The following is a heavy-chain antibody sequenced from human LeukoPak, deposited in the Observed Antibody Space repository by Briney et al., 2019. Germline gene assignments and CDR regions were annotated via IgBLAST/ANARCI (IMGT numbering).Heavy chain of an antibody. CDR2: MYYSGST. CDR3: ARPYYYDSRIDP. Sequence: PSETLSLTCTVSGGFISSGDYYWSWIRQPPGKGLEWIAYMYYSGSTYYNPSLKSRVTMSADTFKNQLSLKLSSVTAADTAVYYCARPYYYDSRIDPWGQGILVTVSS. V-gene: IGHV4-30-4*01. D-gene: IGHD3-22*01. CDR1: GGFISSGDYY. J-gene: IGHJ5*02.